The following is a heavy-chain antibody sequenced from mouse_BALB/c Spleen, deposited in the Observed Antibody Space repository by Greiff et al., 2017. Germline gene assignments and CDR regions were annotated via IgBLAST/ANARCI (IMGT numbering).Heavy chain of an antibody. J-gene: IGHJ3*01. CDR1: GFTFTDYY. CDR2: IRNKANGYTT. D-gene: IGHD2-1*01. V-gene: IGHV7-3*02. Sequence: EVNVVESGGGLVQPGGSLRLSCATSGFTFTDYYMSWVRQPPGKALEWLGFIRNKANGYTTEYSASVKGRFTISRDNSQSILYLQMNTLRAEDSATYYCARDRDYGNYGGFPYWGQGTLVTVSA. CDR3: ARDRDYGNYGGFPY.